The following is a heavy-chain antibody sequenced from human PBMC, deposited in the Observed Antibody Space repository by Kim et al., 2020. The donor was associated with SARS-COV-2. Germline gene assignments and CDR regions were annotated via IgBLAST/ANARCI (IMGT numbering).Heavy chain of an antibody. CDR2: VKQDGIDK. CDR3: ASANSLAS. Sequence: GGSLRLSCTASGFTFSDYWMNWVRQAPGKGLEWVANVKQDGIDKYYLDSVKGRFTISRDNAKNSQFLQMKSLSADDTAIYYCASANSLASWGRGTLVTVSS. D-gene: IGHD1-1*01. CDR1: GFTFSDYW. V-gene: IGHV3-7*01. J-gene: IGHJ5*02.